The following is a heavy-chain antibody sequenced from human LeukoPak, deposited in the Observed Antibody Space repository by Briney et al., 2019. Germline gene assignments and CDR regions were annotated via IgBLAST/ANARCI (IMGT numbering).Heavy chain of an antibody. CDR2: LIGSSGST. CDR3: AKGAYDYIEMGYFDS. D-gene: IGHD5-12*01. V-gene: IGHV3-23*01. J-gene: IGHJ4*02. Sequence: GGSLRLSCAASGFTSINYAMNWVRQAPGKGLEWVSVLIGSSGSTDYADSVKGRFTISRDTSKNTVFLQMNSLRAEDTAIYYCAKGAYDYIEMGYFDSWGQGSLVTVSS. CDR1: GFTSINYA.